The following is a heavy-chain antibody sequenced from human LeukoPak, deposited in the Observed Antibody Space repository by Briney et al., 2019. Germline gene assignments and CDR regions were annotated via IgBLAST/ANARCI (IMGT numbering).Heavy chain of an antibody. J-gene: IGHJ4*02. CDR2: INSDGSST. CDR1: GFTFSSYW. D-gene: IGHD7-27*01. V-gene: IGHV3-74*01. CDR3: ASYDWGSNPPPPEY. Sequence: PGGSLRLSCAASGFTFSSYWMHWVRQAPGKGLVWVSRINSDGSSTSYADSVKGRFTISRDNAKNTLYLQMNSLRAEDTAVYYCASYDWGSNPPPPEYWGQGTLVTVSS.